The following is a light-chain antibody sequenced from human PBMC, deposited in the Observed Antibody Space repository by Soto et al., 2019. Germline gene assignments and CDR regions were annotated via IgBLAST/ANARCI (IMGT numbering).Light chain of an antibody. Sequence: QSALTQPASVSGSPGQSITISCTGTTSDVGRYNYVSWYQHHPGKAPKLMIYEVSNRPSGVSNRFSGSKSGITASLTISGLQAEDEADYYCSSYTSRSTPVFGGGTKVTVL. J-gene: IGLJ2*01. CDR3: SSYTSRSTPV. CDR1: TSDVGRYNY. CDR2: EVS. V-gene: IGLV2-14*01.